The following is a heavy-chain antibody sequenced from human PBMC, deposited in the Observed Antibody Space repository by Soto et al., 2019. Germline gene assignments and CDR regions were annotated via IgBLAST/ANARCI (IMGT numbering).Heavy chain of an antibody. J-gene: IGHJ4*02. CDR2: IYHSGST. D-gene: IGHD3-9*01. CDR1: GYSISSGYY. V-gene: IGHV4-38-2*01. CDR3: ARQGLRYFDWLLYPYYFDY. Sequence: PSETLSLTCAVSGYSISSGYYWGWIRQPPGKGLEWIGSIYHSGSTYYNPSLKSRVTISVDTSKNQFSLKLSSVTAADTAVYYCARQGLRYFDWLLYPYYFDYWGQGTLVTVSS.